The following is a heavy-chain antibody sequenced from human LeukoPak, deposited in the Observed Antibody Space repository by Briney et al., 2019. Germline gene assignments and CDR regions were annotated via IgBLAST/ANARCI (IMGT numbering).Heavy chain of an antibody. D-gene: IGHD3-22*01. CDR2: INHSGST. J-gene: IGHJ1*01. V-gene: IGHV4-34*01. CDR1: GGSFSGYY. CDR3: ASWVNDGSGYYPPAEYFQH. Sequence: PSETLSLTRAVYGGSFSGYYWSWIRQPPGKGLEWIGEINHSGSTNYNPSLKSRVTISVDTSKNQFSLKLSSVTAADTAVYYCASWVNDGSGYYPPAEYFQHWGQGTLVTVSS.